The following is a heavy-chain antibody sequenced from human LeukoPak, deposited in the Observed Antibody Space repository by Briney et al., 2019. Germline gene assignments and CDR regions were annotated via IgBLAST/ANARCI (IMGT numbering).Heavy chain of an antibody. CDR3: ARVTRIGLYGMDV. J-gene: IGHJ6*02. V-gene: IGHV4-59*01. Sequence: SETLSLTCTVSGGTISSYYWSWIRQPPGKGLEWIGYIYYSGSTNYNPSLKSRVTISVDTSKNQFSLKLSSVTAADTAVYYCARVTRIGLYGMDVWGQGTTVTVSS. CDR2: IYYSGST. D-gene: IGHD2-15*01. CDR1: GGTISSYY.